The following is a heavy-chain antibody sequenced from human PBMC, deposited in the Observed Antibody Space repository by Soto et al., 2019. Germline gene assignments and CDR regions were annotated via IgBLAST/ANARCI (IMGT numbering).Heavy chain of an antibody. CDR1: GVSFSSDA. CDR2: ISGSGGST. J-gene: IGHJ4*02. V-gene: IGHV3-23*01. D-gene: IGHD3-22*01. CDR3: AKSQRGGYYYIDY. Sequence: PRRISCSSSGVSFSSDAMSWVHRTPGQGLEWVSAISGSGGSTYYADSVRGRFTISRDNSKNTLYLQMSSLRAEDTAVYYCAKSQRGGYYYIDYWGQGTLVTVSS.